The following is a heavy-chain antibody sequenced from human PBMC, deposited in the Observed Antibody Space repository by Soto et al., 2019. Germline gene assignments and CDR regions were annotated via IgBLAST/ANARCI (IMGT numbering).Heavy chain of an antibody. Sequence: PSETLSLTCTVSGGSISSGDYYWSWIRQPPGKGLEWIGYIYYSGSTYYNPSLKSRVTISVDTSKNQFSLKLSSVTAADTAVYYCARVEAVAVNWFDPWGQGTLVTVSS. D-gene: IGHD6-19*01. J-gene: IGHJ5*02. CDR1: GGSISSGDYY. CDR3: ARVEAVAVNWFDP. CDR2: IYYSGST. V-gene: IGHV4-30-4*01.